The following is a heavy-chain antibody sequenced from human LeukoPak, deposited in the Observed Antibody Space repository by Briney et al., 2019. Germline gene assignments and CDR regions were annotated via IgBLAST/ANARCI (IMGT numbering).Heavy chain of an antibody. J-gene: IGHJ5*02. CDR2: INHNSGGT. V-gene: IGHV1-2*02. CDR1: GYTFTGYY. Sequence: ASVKVSCKASGYTFTGYYMHWVRQAPGQGLEWMGWINHNSGGTNYAQKFQGRVTMTRDTSISTAYMELSRLRSDDTAVYYCARDKAPSGWHKRWWFDPWGQGTLVTVSS. D-gene: IGHD6-19*01. CDR3: ARDKAPSGWHKRWWFDP.